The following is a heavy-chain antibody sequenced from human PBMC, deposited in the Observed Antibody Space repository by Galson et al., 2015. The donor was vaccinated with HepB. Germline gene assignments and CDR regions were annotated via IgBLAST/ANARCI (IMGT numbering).Heavy chain of an antibody. Sequence: SLRLSCAASGFTFSRYSMNWVRQAPGKGLQWISYISSSSSPIYHTDSVKGRFTISRDNAKDSLYLQMNSLRAEDTAVYYCASQLSMTGTGDAFDIWGQGTLVIVSS. D-gene: IGHD3-16*02. V-gene: IGHV3-48*01. CDR2: ISSSSSPI. CDR1: GFTFSRYS. CDR3: ASQLSMTGTGDAFDI. J-gene: IGHJ3*02.